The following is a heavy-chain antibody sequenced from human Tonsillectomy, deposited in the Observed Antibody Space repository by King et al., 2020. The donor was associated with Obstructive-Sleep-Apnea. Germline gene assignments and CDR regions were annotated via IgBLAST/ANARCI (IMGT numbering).Heavy chain of an antibody. Sequence: VQLVESGAEVKKPGESLRISCKGSGYTFTGYWISWVRQMPGKGLEWMGRIDPSDSYTNYSPSFQGHVTISADKSISTAYLQWSSLKASDTAMYYCARHFGGSARFDDWSPGTLATVSA. CDR1: GYTFTGYW. J-gene: IGHJ4*02. CDR3: ARHFGGSARFDD. D-gene: IGHD3-16*01. V-gene: IGHV5-10-1*03. CDR2: IDPSDSYT.